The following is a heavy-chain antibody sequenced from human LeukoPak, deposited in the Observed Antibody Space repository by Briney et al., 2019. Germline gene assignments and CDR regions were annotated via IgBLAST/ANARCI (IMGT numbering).Heavy chain of an antibody. CDR3: AREADTAMVRTYWFDP. V-gene: IGHV1-2*02. CDR2: INPNSCGT. Sequence: ASVKVSCKASGYTFTGYYMHWVRQAPGQRREWTGWINPNSCGTNYAQKFQGRVTMTRATYISTAYMALSRLRSDATDVYYCAREADTAMVRTYWFDPWGQGTLVTVSS. D-gene: IGHD5-18*01. CDR1: GYTFTGYY. J-gene: IGHJ5*02.